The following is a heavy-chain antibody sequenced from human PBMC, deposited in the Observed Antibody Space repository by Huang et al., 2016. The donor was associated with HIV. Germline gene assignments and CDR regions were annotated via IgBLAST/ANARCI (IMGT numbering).Heavy chain of an antibody. CDR1: GFAFSSYG. Sequence: EVELVESGGGLVKPGGSLRLSCAASGFAFSSYGMNWVRQARGKGLEWGAFIGSDSSYIYYADSVKGRVTISRDNAKSSIYLQLDSLRAEDTAVYYCAYQQWLVGGLNHWGQGTLVVVSS. D-gene: IGHD6-19*01. J-gene: IGHJ5*02. CDR2: IGSDSSYI. V-gene: IGHV3-21*02. CDR3: AYQQWLVGGLNH.